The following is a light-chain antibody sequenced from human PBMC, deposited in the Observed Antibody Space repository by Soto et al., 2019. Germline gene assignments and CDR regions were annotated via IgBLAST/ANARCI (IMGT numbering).Light chain of an antibody. CDR2: DAS. CDR3: QQRSNFIT. J-gene: IGKJ5*01. Sequence: EIVLTQSPATLSLSPGARATLSCRASQSVSSYLAWYQQKPGQAPRLLIYDASNRATGIPARFSGSGSGTDFTLTISSLEPEDFAVYYCQQRSNFITCGQGTRLEIK. CDR1: QSVSSY. V-gene: IGKV3-11*01.